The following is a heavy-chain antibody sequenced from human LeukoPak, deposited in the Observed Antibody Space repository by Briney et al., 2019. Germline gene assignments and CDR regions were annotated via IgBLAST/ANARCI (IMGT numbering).Heavy chain of an antibody. D-gene: IGHD6-19*01. CDR3: ARHERRGKQWLYYYYGMDV. J-gene: IGHJ6*02. V-gene: IGHV4-59*08. CDR2: IYYSGST. Sequence: SETLSLTCTVSGGSISSYYWSWIRQPAGKGLEWIGYIYYSGSTNYNPSLKSRVTISVDTSKNQFSLKLSSVTAADTAVYYCARHERRGKQWLYYYYGMDVWGQGTTVTVSS. CDR1: GGSISSYY.